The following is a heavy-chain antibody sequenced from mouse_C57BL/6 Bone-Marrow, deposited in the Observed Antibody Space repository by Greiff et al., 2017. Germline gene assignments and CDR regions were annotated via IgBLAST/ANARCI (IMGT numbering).Heavy chain of an antibody. CDR1: GFSLTSYG. J-gene: IGHJ4*01. Sequence: VKLQESGPGLVQPSQSLSITCTVSGFSLTSYGVHWVRQPPGKGLEWLGVIWSGGSTDYNAAFISRLSISQDNSKSQVFFKMNSLQADDTAIYYCAKRGGDYAMDYWGQGTSVTVSS. V-gene: IGHV2-4*01. CDR3: AKRGGDYAMDY. CDR2: IWSGGST.